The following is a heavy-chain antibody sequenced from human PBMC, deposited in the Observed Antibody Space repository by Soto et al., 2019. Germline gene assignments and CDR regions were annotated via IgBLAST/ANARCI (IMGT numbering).Heavy chain of an antibody. D-gene: IGHD1-26*01. J-gene: IGHJ5*02. V-gene: IGHV4-34*01. CDR3: ARGRYRNWFDP. CDR1: GGSFSGYY. CDR2: INHSGST. Sequence: QVQLQQWGAGLLKPSETLSLTCAVYGGSFSGYYWSWIRQPPGKGLEWIGEINHSGSTNYNPSLKSRGTLSVDTAKNQFSLKLSSVTAADTAVYYCARGRYRNWFDPWGQGTLVTVSS.